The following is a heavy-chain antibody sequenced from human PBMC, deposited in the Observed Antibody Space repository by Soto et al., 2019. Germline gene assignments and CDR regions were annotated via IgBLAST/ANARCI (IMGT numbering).Heavy chain of an antibody. D-gene: IGHD1-26*01. V-gene: IGHV1-69*01. Sequence: QVQLVQSGAEVKKPGSSVKVSCKASGGTFTSYAINWVRQAPGQGLEWMGGIIPIFAIANYAQKFQGRVTIAADESTSTAYMELSSLRSEDTAVYYCAIRSRPGRNAMDVWGQGTTVTVFS. CDR1: GGTFTSYA. J-gene: IGHJ6*02. CDR2: IIPIFAIA. CDR3: AIRSRPGRNAMDV.